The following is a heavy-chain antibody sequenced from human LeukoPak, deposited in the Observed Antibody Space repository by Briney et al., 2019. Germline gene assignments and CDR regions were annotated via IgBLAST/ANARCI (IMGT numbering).Heavy chain of an antibody. J-gene: IGHJ4*02. CDR2: IYTSGST. Sequence: SETLSLTCTVSGVSISSYYWSWIRQPAGKGLEWIGRIYTSGSTNYNPSLKSRVTMSADTSKNQFSLKLSSVTAADTAVYYCARDRYYYDSSGYRFFDYWGQGTLVTVSS. CDR3: ARDRYYYDSSGYRFFDY. V-gene: IGHV4-4*07. D-gene: IGHD3-22*01. CDR1: GVSISSYY.